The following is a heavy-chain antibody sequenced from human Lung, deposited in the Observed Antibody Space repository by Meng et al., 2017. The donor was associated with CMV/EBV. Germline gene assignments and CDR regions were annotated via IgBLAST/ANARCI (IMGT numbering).Heavy chain of an antibody. V-gene: IGHV4-34*01. CDR1: GWSFSGYY. CDR3: ARGQRYYYGSGRWDRASYYYGMDV. D-gene: IGHD3-10*01. J-gene: IGHJ6*02. Sequence: SXTLSLXCAVYGWSFSGYYWSWIRQPPGKGLEWIGEINHSGSTNYNPSLKSRVTISVDTSKNQFSLKLSSVTAADTAVYYCARGQRYYYGSGRWDRASYYYGMDVWXQGTTVTVSS. CDR2: INHSGST.